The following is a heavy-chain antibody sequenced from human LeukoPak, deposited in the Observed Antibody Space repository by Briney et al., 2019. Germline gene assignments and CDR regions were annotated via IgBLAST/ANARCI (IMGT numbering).Heavy chain of an antibody. V-gene: IGHV1-69*04. CDR1: GGTFSSCA. CDR3: ARGAYCSGGSCYAYFDY. J-gene: IGHJ4*02. Sequence: SVKVSCKASGGTFSSCAISWVRQAPGQGLEWMGRIIPILGIANYAQKFQGRVTITADKSTSTAYMELSSLRSEDTAVYYCARGAYCSGGSCYAYFDYWGQGTLVTVSS. D-gene: IGHD2-15*01. CDR2: IIPILGIA.